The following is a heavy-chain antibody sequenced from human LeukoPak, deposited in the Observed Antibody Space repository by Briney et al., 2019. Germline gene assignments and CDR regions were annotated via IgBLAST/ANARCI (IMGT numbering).Heavy chain of an antibody. V-gene: IGHV3-21*01. D-gene: IGHD1-14*01. Sequence: GGSLRLSCAASGFTFSSYSMNWVRQAPGKGLEWVSSIGSANSYIYYADSLKGRFTISRDNAKNSLYLQMNSLRAEDTAVYYCAGASGGNRPFDYWGPGTLVTVSS. CDR1: GFTFSSYS. J-gene: IGHJ4*02. CDR3: AGASGGNRPFDY. CDR2: IGSANSYI.